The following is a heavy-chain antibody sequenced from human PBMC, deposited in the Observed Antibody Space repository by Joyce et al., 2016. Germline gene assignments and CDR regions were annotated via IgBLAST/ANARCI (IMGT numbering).Heavy chain of an antibody. CDR2: ITSDGSAT. Sequence: EVQLVESGGGLVQPGGSLRLSCAASGFTFSSYWMHWVHQGPGKGMGWVSHITSDGSATNYSGSVKGRFSIARDNAKNTLYLEMNSLRAEDTAVDYCARGNWGSRWFDPWGQGTLVTVA. J-gene: IGHJ5*02. V-gene: IGHV3-74*01. D-gene: IGHD7-27*01. CDR1: GFTFSSYW. CDR3: ARGNWGSRWFDP.